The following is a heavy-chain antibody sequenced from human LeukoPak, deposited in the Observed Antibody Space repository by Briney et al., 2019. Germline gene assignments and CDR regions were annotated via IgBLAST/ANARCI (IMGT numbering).Heavy chain of an antibody. Sequence: SQTLSLTCAISGDSVSSNSAAWTWIRQSPSRGLELLGRTYYRSKWHRDYPVSMKSRVTINPDTSKNQFSLQLNSVTPEDTAVYYCARDSLATGYFQHWGQGTLVTVSS. J-gene: IGHJ1*01. CDR3: ARDSLATGYFQH. V-gene: IGHV6-1*01. CDR2: TYYRSKWHR. CDR1: GDSVSSNSAA.